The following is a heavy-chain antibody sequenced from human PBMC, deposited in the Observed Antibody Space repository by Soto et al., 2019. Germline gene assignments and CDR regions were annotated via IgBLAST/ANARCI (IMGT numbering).Heavy chain of an antibody. Sequence: SETLSLTCTVSGDPIRSYYWTWIRQPPGKGLELIGHIYYSGSTRYNPSLKSRVTISVDMSKNQFSLKLSSVIAADTAVYYCAREYGGFDNGLDVWGQGTAVTVSS. D-gene: IGHD2-15*01. CDR2: IYYSGST. V-gene: IGHV4-59*01. J-gene: IGHJ6*02. CDR3: AREYGGFDNGLDV. CDR1: GDPIRSYY.